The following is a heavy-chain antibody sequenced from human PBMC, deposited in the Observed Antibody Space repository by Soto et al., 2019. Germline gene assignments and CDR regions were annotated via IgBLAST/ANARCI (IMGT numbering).Heavy chain of an antibody. D-gene: IGHD6-13*01. CDR1: GGTFSSYT. CDR3: ARPAADGGSFGP. V-gene: IGHV1-69*02. CDR2: IIPILGIA. Sequence: QVQLVQSGAEVKKPGSSVKVSCKASGGTFSSYTISWVRQAPGQGLEWRGRIIPILGIANYAQKFQGRVTSTADKSTCTAYLEPSSLSSEDTAVYYCARPAADGGSFGPWGPGTLVTVSS. J-gene: IGHJ5*02.